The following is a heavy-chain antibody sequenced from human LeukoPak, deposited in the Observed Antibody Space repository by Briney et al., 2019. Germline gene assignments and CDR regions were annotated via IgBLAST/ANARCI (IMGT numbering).Heavy chain of an antibody. V-gene: IGHV3-30*02. CDR2: IRCDGSNK. Sequence: GGSLRLSCAASGFTFSSYGMHWVRQAPGKGLEWVAFIRCDGSNKYYADSVKGRFSISRDNSKNTLYPQMNSLRAEDTAVYYCARDSWFGELLYPSAFDIWGQGTMVTVSS. CDR3: ARDSWFGELLYPSAFDI. J-gene: IGHJ3*02. D-gene: IGHD3-10*01. CDR1: GFTFSSYG.